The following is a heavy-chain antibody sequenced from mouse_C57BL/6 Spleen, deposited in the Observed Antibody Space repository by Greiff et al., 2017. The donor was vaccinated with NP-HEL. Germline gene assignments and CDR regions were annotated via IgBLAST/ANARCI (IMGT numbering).Heavy chain of an antibody. CDR1: GYTFTSYW. V-gene: IGHV1-72*01. CDR3: ARSPSTMVTTAGYFDV. J-gene: IGHJ1*03. D-gene: IGHD2-2*01. CDR2: IDPNSGGT. Sequence: VQLQQSGAELVKPGASVKLSCKASGYTFTSYWMHWVKQRPGRGLEWIGRIDPNSGGTKYNEKFKSKATLTVDKPSSTAYMQLSSLTSEDSAVYYCARSPSTMVTTAGYFDVWGTGTTVTVSS.